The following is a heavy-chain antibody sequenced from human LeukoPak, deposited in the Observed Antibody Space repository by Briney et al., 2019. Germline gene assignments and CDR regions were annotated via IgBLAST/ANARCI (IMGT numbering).Heavy chain of an antibody. CDR3: ARGRVYYYYYYMDV. J-gene: IGHJ6*03. V-gene: IGHV4-39*01. Sequence: SETLSLTFTVSGGSISSSSYYWGWIRQPPGKGLEWIGSIYYSGSTYYNPSLKSRATISVDTSKNQFSLKLSSVTAADTAVYYCARGRVYYYYYYMDVWGKGTTVTVSS. CDR1: GGSISSSSYY. CDR2: IYYSGST.